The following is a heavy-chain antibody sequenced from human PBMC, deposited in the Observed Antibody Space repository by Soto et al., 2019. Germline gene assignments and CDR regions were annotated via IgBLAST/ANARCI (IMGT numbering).Heavy chain of an antibody. Sequence: SQTLSLTCAISGDSVSSNSAAWNWIRQSPSRGLEWLGRTYYRSKWYNYYAVSLKSRITIKPDTSKNQFSLKLNSVTPEDTAVYYCARKHMVLDAFDIWGQGTMVTVSS. V-gene: IGHV6-1*01. CDR3: ARKHMVLDAFDI. J-gene: IGHJ3*02. CDR2: TYYRSKWYN. CDR1: GDSVSSNSAA. D-gene: IGHD3-10*01.